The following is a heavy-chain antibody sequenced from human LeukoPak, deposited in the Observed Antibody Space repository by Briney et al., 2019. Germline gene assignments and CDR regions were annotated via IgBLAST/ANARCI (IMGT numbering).Heavy chain of an antibody. CDR3: ARGLGDYYDTGDFYYAVPAH. Sequence: ASVKVSCKTSGYTFTTYDITWVRQATGQGLEWMGWMNPNSGDTAYPQKFQGRVAMTRDTSISTGYMELSSLRSEDTAVYYCARGLGDYYDTGDFYYAVPAHWGQGTLVTVSS. CDR2: MNPNSGDT. J-gene: IGHJ4*02. D-gene: IGHD3-22*01. V-gene: IGHV1-8*01. CDR1: GYTFTTYD.